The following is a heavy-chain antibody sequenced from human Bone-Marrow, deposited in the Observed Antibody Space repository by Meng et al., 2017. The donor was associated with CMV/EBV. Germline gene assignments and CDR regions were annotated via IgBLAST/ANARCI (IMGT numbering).Heavy chain of an antibody. CDR3: ARSRFWAAAGTTAFDY. CDR1: GFTFSSYS. J-gene: IGHJ4*02. Sequence: GESLKISCAASGFTFSSYSMNWVRQAPGKGLEWVSSISSSSSYIYYADSVKGRFTISRDNAKNSLYLQMNSLRAEDTAVYYCARSRFWAAAGTTAFDYWGQGTLVTVSP. CDR2: ISSSSSYI. V-gene: IGHV3-21*01. D-gene: IGHD6-13*01.